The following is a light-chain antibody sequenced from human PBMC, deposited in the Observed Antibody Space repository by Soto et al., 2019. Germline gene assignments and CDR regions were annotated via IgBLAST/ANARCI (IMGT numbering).Light chain of an antibody. Sequence: QSVLTQPRSVSGSPGQSVTISCTGTSSDVGGYTYVSWYQQNAGKPPKLMIYDVTKRPSGVPDRFSGSKSGNTASLTISGLQAEDESDYYCCSYAGKYTFLFGAGTKVTGL. CDR3: CSYAGKYTFL. J-gene: IGLJ2*01. V-gene: IGLV2-11*01. CDR1: SSDVGGYTY. CDR2: DVT.